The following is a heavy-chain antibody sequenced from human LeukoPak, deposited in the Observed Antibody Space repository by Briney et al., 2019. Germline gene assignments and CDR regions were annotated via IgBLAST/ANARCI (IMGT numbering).Heavy chain of an antibody. CDR2: ISAYNGNT. V-gene: IGHV1-18*01. CDR3: ARRLTYGYYYYYMDV. D-gene: IGHD4-17*01. J-gene: IGHJ6*03. Sequence: ASVKVSCKASGYTFTSYGISWARQAPGQGLEWMGWISAYNGNTNYAQKLQGRVTMTTDTSTSTAYMELRSLRSDDTAVYYCARRLTYGYYYYYMDVWGKGTTVTVSS. CDR1: GYTFTSYG.